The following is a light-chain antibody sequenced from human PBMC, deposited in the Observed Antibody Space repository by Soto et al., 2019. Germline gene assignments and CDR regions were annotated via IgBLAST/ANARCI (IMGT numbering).Light chain of an antibody. CDR2: KAS. CDR3: QHYNSYSEA. Sequence: IQMTQSPSTLSASLGDRVTIICRASRSVDKWLAWYQQKSGKAPKLLIYKASTLKSGVPSRFSGSGSGTEFSLTISSLQPDDFATYYCQHYNSYSEAFGQGTKVELK. J-gene: IGKJ1*01. V-gene: IGKV1-5*03. CDR1: RSVDKW.